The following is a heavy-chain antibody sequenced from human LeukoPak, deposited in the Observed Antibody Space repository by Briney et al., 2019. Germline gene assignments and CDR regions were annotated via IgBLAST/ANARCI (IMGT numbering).Heavy chain of an antibody. D-gene: IGHD6-13*01. CDR2: IKQEGSEK. CDR3: ARLRLVAATGVSPFDY. Sequence: GGSLRLSCAASGFIFSSYLMSWVRQAPGKGLEWVASIKQEGSEKYYVDSVKGRFTISRDNAKNSLYLQLNSLRAEDTAVYYCARLRLVAATGVSPFDYWGQGTLVTVSS. J-gene: IGHJ4*02. CDR1: GFIFSSYL. V-gene: IGHV3-7*01.